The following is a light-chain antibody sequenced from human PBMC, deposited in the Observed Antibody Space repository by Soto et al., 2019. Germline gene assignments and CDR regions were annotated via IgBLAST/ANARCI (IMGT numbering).Light chain of an antibody. CDR2: AAS. J-gene: IGKJ4*01. V-gene: IGKV1-27*01. CDR3: QKHNSAPLA. CDR1: QGISNY. Sequence: DIKMTQSPSSLSASVGDRVTITCRASQGISNYLAWYQQKPGKVHKLLIYAASTLQSGVPSRFSGIGSGTDFTITISSLQPEDVATYYCQKHNSAPLAFGGGTKVEIK.